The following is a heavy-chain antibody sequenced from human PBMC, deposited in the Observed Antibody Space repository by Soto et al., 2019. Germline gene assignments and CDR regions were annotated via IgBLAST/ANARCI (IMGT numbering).Heavy chain of an antibody. CDR1: GYSSSSGYC. CDR3: GRVIFQAAMYICFAP. V-gene: IGHV4-38-2*01. Sequence: SDTLCLTWAVSGYSSSSGYCWGWIRQPPGKGLEWIGSIYHSGSTYDNGSLKSRVTISVDTSKNQFSLKLRSVTAADTACYYCGRVIFQAAMYICFAPWGKGTLVTVSS. J-gene: IGHJ5*02. D-gene: IGHD2-21*01. CDR2: IYHSGST.